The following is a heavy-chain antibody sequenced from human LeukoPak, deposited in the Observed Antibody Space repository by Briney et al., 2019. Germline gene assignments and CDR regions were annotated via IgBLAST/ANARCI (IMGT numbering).Heavy chain of an antibody. CDR1: GFTFSSYA. J-gene: IGHJ6*04. CDR3: AELGITMIGGV. CDR2: ISGSGGST. Sequence: GGSLRLSCVVSGFTFSSYAMSWGRQAPGKGLRWVSGISGSGGSTYYADSVKGRFTISRDNAKNSLYLQMNSLRAEDTAVYYCAELGITMIGGVWGKGTTVTISS. D-gene: IGHD3-10*02. V-gene: IGHV3-23*01.